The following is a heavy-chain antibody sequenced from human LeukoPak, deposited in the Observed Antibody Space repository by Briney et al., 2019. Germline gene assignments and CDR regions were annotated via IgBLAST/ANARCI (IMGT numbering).Heavy chain of an antibody. CDR2: IIPIFGTA. CDR3: ARATYSSSSDGY. D-gene: IGHD6-6*01. J-gene: IGHJ4*02. Sequence: ASVKVSCKASGGTFSSYAISWVRQAPGQGLEWMGRIIPIFGTANYAQKFQGRVTITADESTSTAYMELSSLRSEDTAVYYCARATYSSSSDGYWGQGTLVTVSS. V-gene: IGHV1-69*13. CDR1: GGTFSSYA.